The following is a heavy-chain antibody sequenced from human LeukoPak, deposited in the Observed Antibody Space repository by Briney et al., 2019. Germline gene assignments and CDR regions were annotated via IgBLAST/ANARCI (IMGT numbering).Heavy chain of an antibody. D-gene: IGHD4-17*01. J-gene: IGHJ2*01. CDR3: AKTLTTVTKRYWYFDL. CDR1: GFTFSSYD. CDR2: ISGSGGST. Sequence: PGGSLRLSCAASGFTFSSYDMRWVRQAPGKGLEWVSAISGSGGSTYYADSVKGRFTISGDNSKNTLYLQMNSLRAEDTAVYYCAKTLTTVTKRYWYFDLRGRGTLVTVSS. V-gene: IGHV3-23*01.